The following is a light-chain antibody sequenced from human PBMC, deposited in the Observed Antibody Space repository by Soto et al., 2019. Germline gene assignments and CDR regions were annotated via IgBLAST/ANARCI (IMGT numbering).Light chain of an antibody. CDR3: CTYAGSYTLVV. CDR1: SSDVGGYNY. V-gene: IGLV2-11*01. Sequence: QSALTQPRSVSGSPGQSVTISCTGTSSDVGGYNYVSWYQQHPGKAPKLMIYDVSKRPSGVPDRFSGSKSGKTASLTISGLQAEDEADYYCCTYAGSYTLVVFGGGTKLTVL. CDR2: DVS. J-gene: IGLJ2*01.